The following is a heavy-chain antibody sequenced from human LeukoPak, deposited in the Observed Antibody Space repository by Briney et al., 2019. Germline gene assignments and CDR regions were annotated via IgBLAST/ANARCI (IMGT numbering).Heavy chain of an antibody. CDR3: ARIPPASRYCTNGVCYGGSAFDI. J-gene: IGHJ3*02. D-gene: IGHD2-8*01. CDR2: MYYSGNT. Sequence: PSETLSLTCTVSGGSISGYFWTWIRQPPGKGLEWIGYMYYSGNTNYNPSLKSRVTISVDTSKNQFSLKLSSVTAADTAVYYCARIPPASRYCTNGVCYGGSAFDIWGQGTMVTVSS. CDR1: GGSISGYF. V-gene: IGHV4-59*01.